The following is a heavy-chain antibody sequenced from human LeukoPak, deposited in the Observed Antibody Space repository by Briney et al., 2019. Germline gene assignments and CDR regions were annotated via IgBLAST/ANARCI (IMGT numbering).Heavy chain of an antibody. J-gene: IGHJ4*01. CDR2: IYYSGST. CDR1: GGSISSSSYY. V-gene: IGHV4-39*01. D-gene: IGHD6-13*01. Sequence: SETLSLTCTVSGGSISSSSYYWGWIRQPPGKGLEWIGSIYYSGSTYYNPSLKSRVTISVDTSKNQFSLKLSSVTAADTAVYYCARRRQQLVPSDWGQEPWSPSPQ. CDR3: ARRRQQLVPSD.